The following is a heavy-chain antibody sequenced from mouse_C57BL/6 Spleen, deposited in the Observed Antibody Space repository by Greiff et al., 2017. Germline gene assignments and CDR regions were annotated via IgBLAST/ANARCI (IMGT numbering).Heavy chain of an antibody. Sequence: QVQLQQSGAELVRPGASVTLSCKASGYTFTDYEMHWVKQTPVHGLEWIGAIDPETGGTAYNQKFKGKAILTADKSSSTAYMELRSLTSEDSAVYYCTNLLWLRRGGPYFDDWGQGTTLTVSS. CDR1: GYTFTDYE. V-gene: IGHV1-15*01. CDR2: IDPETGGT. CDR3: TNLLWLRRGGPYFDD. D-gene: IGHD2-2*01. J-gene: IGHJ2*01.